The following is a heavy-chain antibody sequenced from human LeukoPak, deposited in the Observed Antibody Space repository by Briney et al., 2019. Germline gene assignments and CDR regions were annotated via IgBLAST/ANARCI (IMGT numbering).Heavy chain of an antibody. CDR1: GGSFSGYY. V-gene: IGHV3-7*01. CDR3: ARAGLLWFGESKFDY. D-gene: IGHD3-10*01. J-gene: IGHJ4*02. CDR2: INQDGSEK. Sequence: ETLSLTCAVYGGSFSGYYWSWIRQPPGKGLEWVANINQDGSEKYYVDSVKGRFTISRDNGKNSLYLQMNSLRAEDTAVYYCARAGLLWFGESKFDYWGQGTLVTVSS.